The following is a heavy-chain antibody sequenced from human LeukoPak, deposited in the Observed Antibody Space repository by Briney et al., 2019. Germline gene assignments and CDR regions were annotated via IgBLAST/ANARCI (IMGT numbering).Heavy chain of an antibody. Sequence: PGGSLRLSCAVSGFTLSSNYMTWVRQAPGKGLEWVSVIYSGGTTYYTDSVKGRFTISRDNSRNTVYLQMNSLRAEDTAVYYCAREDGDPYSPFDYWGQGTLVTVSS. J-gene: IGHJ4*02. CDR2: IYSGGTT. CDR3: AREDGDPYSPFDY. D-gene: IGHD7-27*01. CDR1: GFTLSSNY. V-gene: IGHV3-53*01.